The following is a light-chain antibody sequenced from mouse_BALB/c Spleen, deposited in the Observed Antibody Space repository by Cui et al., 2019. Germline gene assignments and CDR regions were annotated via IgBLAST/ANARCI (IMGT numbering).Light chain of an antibody. J-gene: IGKJ5*01. CDR1: SSVSY. Sequence: QIVLTQSPALMSASPGEKVTMTCSASSSVSYMYWYQQKPRSSPKPWIYLTSNLASGVPARFSGSGSGTSYSLTISSMEAEDAATYYCQQWSSSPPITFGAGTKLELK. CDR2: LTS. CDR3: QQWSSSPPIT. V-gene: IGKV4-68*01.